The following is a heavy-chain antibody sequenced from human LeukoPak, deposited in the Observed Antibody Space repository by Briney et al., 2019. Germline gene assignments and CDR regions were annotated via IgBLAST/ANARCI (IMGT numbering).Heavy chain of an antibody. CDR3: ARGDSSGYYRFDY. V-gene: IGHV1-2*02. Sequence: GASVKVSCKASGYTFTGYYIHWVRQAPGQGLEWMGWINPNSGGTNYAQKFQGRVTMTRNTSISTAYMELSSLRSEDTAVYYCARGDSSGYYRFDYWGQGTLVTVSS. D-gene: IGHD3-22*01. CDR1: GYTFTGYY. J-gene: IGHJ4*02. CDR2: INPNSGGT.